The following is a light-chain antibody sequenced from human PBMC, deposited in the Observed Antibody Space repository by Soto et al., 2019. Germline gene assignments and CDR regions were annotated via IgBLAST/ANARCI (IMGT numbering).Light chain of an antibody. CDR1: RPNVGSHT. Sequence: QSVLTQPASASGTPGQWVTISCSGSRPNVGSHTVNWYHQLPGTAPQLLMYSDNQRPSGVPDRLFGSNSGASASLVISVVQSEDEADYYCAASDDRMNGYVFGTGTKVTVL. CDR3: AASDDRMNGYV. J-gene: IGLJ1*01. V-gene: IGLV1-44*01. CDR2: SDN.